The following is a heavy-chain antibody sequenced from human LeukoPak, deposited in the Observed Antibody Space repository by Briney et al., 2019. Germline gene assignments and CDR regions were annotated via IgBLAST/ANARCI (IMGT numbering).Heavy chain of an antibody. CDR2: ISSSSSTI. CDR1: GFTFSSYC. D-gene: IGHD5/OR15-5a*01. CDR3: ARTNLYHYYYYGMDV. V-gene: IGHV3-48*04. J-gene: IGHJ6*02. Sequence: GGSLRLSCAASGFTFSSYCMNWVRQAPGKGLEWVSYISSSSSTIYYADSVKGRFTISRDNAKNSLYLQMNSLRAEDTAVYYCARTNLYHYYYYGMDVWGQGTTVTVSS.